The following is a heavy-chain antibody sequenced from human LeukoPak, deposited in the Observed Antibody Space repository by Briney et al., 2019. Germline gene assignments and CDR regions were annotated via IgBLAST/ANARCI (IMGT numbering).Heavy chain of an antibody. CDR3: ARDGVVRGVIGE. J-gene: IGHJ4*02. CDR1: GGSLSSYY. V-gene: IGHV4-4*07. Sequence: SETLSLTCTVSGGSLSSYYWSWIRQPAGKGLEWIGRIYTSGSTNYNPSLKSRVTMSVNKSKNQFSLKRSSVTAADTAAYYCARDGVVRGVIGEWGQGTLVTVSS. D-gene: IGHD3-10*01. CDR2: IYTSGST.